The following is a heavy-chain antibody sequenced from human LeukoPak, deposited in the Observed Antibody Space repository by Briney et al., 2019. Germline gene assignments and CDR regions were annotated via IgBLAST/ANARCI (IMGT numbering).Heavy chain of an antibody. J-gene: IGHJ6*03. Sequence: GGSLRLSCAASGSTFTFYAMSWVRQAPGKGLEWVSVISGSGGSTYYADSVKGRFTIPRDNSKNTLYLQMDSLRAEDTAVYYCAKWDGDLYYYYYMDVWGKGTTVTVSS. D-gene: IGHD4-17*01. CDR1: GSTFTFYA. CDR3: AKWDGDLYYYYYMDV. CDR2: ISGSGGST. V-gene: IGHV3-23*01.